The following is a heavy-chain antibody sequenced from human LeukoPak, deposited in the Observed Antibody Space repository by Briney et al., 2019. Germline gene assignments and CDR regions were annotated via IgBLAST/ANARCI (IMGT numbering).Heavy chain of an antibody. V-gene: IGHV1-18*04. CDR2: ISAYNGNT. J-gene: IGHJ4*02. CDR1: GYTFTSYG. Sequence: ASVKVSCKASGYTFTSYGISWVRQAPGQGLEWMGWISAYNGNTNYAQKLQGRVTMTTDTSTSTAYMELRSLRSDDTAVYYCARAVGEIVVVPAAMDYWGQGTLVTVSS. CDR3: ARAVGEIVVVPAAMDY. D-gene: IGHD2-2*01.